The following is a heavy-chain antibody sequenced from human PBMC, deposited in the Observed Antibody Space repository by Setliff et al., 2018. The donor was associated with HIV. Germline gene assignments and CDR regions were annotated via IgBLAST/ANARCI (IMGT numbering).Heavy chain of an antibody. J-gene: IGHJ4*02. Sequence: SETLSLTCTVSGGSISSYYWSWIRQPAGKGLEWIGHIYTSGSTKYNPSLKGRVTISVDTSKNQFSLKLSSVTAADTAVYYCARVRRNSSVRGYYFDYWGQGTLVTVSS. CDR1: GGSISSYY. V-gene: IGHV4-4*07. CDR3: ARVRRNSSVRGYYFDY. CDR2: IYTSGST. D-gene: IGHD6-13*01.